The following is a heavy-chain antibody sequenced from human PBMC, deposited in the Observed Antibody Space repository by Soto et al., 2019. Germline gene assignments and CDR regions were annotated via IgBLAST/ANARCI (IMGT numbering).Heavy chain of an antibody. V-gene: IGHV4-59*12. Sequence: SETLSLTCSVSGGSITSYYWSCIRQPPGKGLEWIGTIYYNENTNYNPSLKSRVTISVDTSKNQFSLKLNSVTAADTAVYYCARALYGSGVLDVWGQGTTVT. J-gene: IGHJ6*02. D-gene: IGHD3-10*01. CDR1: GGSITSYY. CDR3: ARALYGSGVLDV. CDR2: IYYNENT.